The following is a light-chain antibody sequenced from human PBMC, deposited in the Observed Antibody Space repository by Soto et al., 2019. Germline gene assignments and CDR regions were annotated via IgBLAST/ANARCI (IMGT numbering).Light chain of an antibody. CDR1: ETIDTY. V-gene: IGKV1-39*01. CDR3: QQDYNFPRT. CDR2: FAS. J-gene: IGKJ1*01. Sequence: DIQMTQSPSSLSASVGDRVTITCLASETIDTYLNWYQQKPGKAPRLLIYFASSLQSGVQVRFSGIESGTEFTLTISSLQREDFATYFCQQDYNFPRTFGLGTKLEIK.